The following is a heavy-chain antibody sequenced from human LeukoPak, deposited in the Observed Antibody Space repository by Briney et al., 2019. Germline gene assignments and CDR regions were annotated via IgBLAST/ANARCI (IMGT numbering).Heavy chain of an antibody. CDR1: GFTFSSYW. CDR3: ARAVSSGYYNLYFDY. V-gene: IGHV3-7*04. J-gene: IGHJ4*02. D-gene: IGHD3-22*01. Sequence: PGGSLRLSCAASGFTFSSYWMNWVRQAPGRGLEWVANRKKDGSEEFYVDSVRGRFTISRDNAKNSLYLQVNSLRAEDTAVYYCARAVSSGYYNLYFDYWGQGTLVTVSS. CDR2: RKKDGSEE.